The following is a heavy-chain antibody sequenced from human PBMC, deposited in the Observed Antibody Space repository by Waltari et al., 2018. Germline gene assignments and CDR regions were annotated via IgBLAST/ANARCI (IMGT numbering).Heavy chain of an antibody. CDR2: ISYEGSIK. CDR3: AKEGVVVNGYYFDY. V-gene: IGHV3-30*18. D-gene: IGHD2-15*01. J-gene: IGHJ4*02. CDR1: GFTFSNYG. Sequence: QVQLVESGGGVVQPGRSLRLSCAASGFTFSNYGMHWVRQAPGKGLESVAVISYEGSIKNYADSVKGRSTISRDNSKNTLYLQMNSLRPEDTAVYYCAKEGVVVNGYYFDYWGQGTLVTVSS.